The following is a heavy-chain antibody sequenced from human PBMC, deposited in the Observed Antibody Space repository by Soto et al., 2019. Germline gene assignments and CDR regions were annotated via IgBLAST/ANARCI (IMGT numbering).Heavy chain of an antibody. V-gene: IGHV3-23*01. J-gene: IGHJ3*02. CDR2: VSDNGGSRGGT. D-gene: IGHD2-21*01. CDR1: GFMFNNSA. CDR3: ARAKAVVIAALDI. Sequence: GGSLRLSCKASGFMFNNSAMTWVRQAPGQGLQWVASVSDNGGSRGGTYYADSVKGRFTISRDNSKNTLYLQLDSLTGADTAVYYCARAKAVVIAALDIWGQGTMVTVSS.